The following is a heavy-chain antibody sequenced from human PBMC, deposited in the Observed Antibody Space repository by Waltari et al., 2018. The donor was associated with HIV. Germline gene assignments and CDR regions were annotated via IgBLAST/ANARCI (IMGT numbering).Heavy chain of an antibody. J-gene: IGHJ4*02. D-gene: IGHD3-10*01. Sequence: EVQLLESGGGLVQPGGSLRLSCAASGFTFSSNEMTWVRQAPGKGLEWVSYISSSGSTIYYADSVKGRFTISRDNAKNSLYLQMNSLRAEDTAVYYCARDWGSGSYRWGQGTLVTVSS. CDR3: ARDWGSGSYR. V-gene: IGHV3-48*03. CDR2: ISSSGSTI. CDR1: GFTFSSNE.